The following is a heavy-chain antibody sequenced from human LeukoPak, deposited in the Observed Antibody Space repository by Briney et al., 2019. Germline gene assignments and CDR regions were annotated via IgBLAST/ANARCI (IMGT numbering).Heavy chain of an antibody. J-gene: IGHJ4*02. D-gene: IGHD3-3*01. CDR3: ASSIPRIGFLEWLPFDY. V-gene: IGHV4-39*01. CDR1: GFTFSSYA. Sequence: PGGSLRLSCAASGFTFSSYAMSWIRQPPGKGLEGIGSIYYSGSTYYNPSLKSRVTISVDTSKNQFSLKLSSVTAADTAVYYCASSIPRIGFLEWLPFDYWGQGTLVTVSS. CDR2: IYYSGST.